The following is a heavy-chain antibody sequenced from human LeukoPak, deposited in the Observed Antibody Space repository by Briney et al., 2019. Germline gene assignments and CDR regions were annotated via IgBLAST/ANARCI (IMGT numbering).Heavy chain of an antibody. D-gene: IGHD4-11*01. Sequence: GGSLRLSCAASGFTFSSYSMNWVRQAPGKGLEWVANIKQDGSEKHYVDSVKGRFTISRDNAKNSLYLQMSSLRAEDTAVYYCTRVEETATTAAIIRKYSYYYYHMDVWGKGNTVTVSS. V-gene: IGHV3-7*01. CDR2: IKQDGSEK. CDR1: GFTFSSYS. CDR3: TRVEETATTAAIIRKYSYYYYHMDV. J-gene: IGHJ6*03.